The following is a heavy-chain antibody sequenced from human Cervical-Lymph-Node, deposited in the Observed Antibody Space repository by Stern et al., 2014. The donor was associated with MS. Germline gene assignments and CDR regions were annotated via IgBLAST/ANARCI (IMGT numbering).Heavy chain of an antibody. Sequence: EMQLVESGAEVKKPGESLKISCKGSGYSFTSHWIGWVRQMPGKGLEWMGVIYPGDSDTRYSPSFQGQVTISADKSISTAYLQWSSLKASDTAIYYCARHQTDYKGRDYYYYGMDVWGQGTTVTVSS. J-gene: IGHJ6*02. CDR1: GYSFTSHW. CDR3: ARHQTDYKGRDYYYYGMDV. V-gene: IGHV5-51*01. D-gene: IGHD4-11*01. CDR2: IYPGDSDT.